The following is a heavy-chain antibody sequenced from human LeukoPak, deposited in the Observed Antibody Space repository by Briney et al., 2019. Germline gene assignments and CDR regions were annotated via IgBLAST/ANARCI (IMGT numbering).Heavy chain of an antibody. D-gene: IGHD1-26*01. CDR1: GFTFSSYT. CDR2: IRSSSSII. J-gene: IGHJ4*02. Sequence: GGSLRLSCAASGFTFSSYTMNRVRQAAGKGLEWVSYIRSSSSIIDYADSVKGRFTISRDNAKNSLYLEMNSLRAEDTAIYYCARGTRWEPFDYWGQGTLVTVSS. CDR3: ARGTRWEPFDY. V-gene: IGHV3-48*01.